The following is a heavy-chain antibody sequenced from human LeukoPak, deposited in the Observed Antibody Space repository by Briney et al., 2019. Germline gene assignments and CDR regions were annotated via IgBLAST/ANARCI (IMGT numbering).Heavy chain of an antibody. CDR1: GGSFSGYY. D-gene: IGHD2-2*02. CDR3: AREGYCSSTSCYTAGSFDP. CDR2: INHSGST. V-gene: IGHV4-34*01. Sequence: SETLSLTCAVYGGSFSGYYWSWIRQPPGKGLEWIGEINHSGSTNHNPSLKSRVTISVDTSKNQFSLKLSSVTAADTAVYYCAREGYCSSTSCYTAGSFDPWGQGTLVTVSS. J-gene: IGHJ5*02.